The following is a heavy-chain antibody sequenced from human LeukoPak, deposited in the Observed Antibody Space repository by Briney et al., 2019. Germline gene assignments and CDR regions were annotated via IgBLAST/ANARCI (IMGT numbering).Heavy chain of an antibody. D-gene: IGHD1-26*01. CDR3: AKQMESLVGATRSGDAFDI. J-gene: IGHJ3*02. Sequence: SVKVSCKASGGTFSSYAISWVRQAPGQGLEWMGRIIPILGIANYAQKFQGRVTITADKSTSTAYMELSSLRSEDTAIYYCAKQMESLVGATRSGDAFDIWGRGTVVTVSS. V-gene: IGHV1-69*04. CDR1: GGTFSSYA. CDR2: IIPILGIA.